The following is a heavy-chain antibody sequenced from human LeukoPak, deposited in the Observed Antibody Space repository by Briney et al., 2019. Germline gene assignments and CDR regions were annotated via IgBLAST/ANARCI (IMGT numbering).Heavy chain of an antibody. J-gene: IGHJ4*02. CDR3: ARDHYCSTTRCYLDY. CDR1: GFTFSSYA. CDR2: ISYDGSNK. D-gene: IGHD2-2*01. V-gene: IGHV3-30*04. Sequence: GRSLRLSCAASGFTFSSYAMNWVRQAPGKGLEWVAVISYDGSNKYYADSVKGRFPISRDNSENTLYLQMNSLRAEDTAVYYCARDHYCSTTRCYLDYWGQGTLVTVSS.